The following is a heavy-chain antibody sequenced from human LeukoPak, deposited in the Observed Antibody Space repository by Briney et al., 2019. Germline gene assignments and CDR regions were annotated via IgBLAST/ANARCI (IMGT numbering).Heavy chain of an antibody. D-gene: IGHD6-13*01. J-gene: IGHJ4*02. CDR3: ARTAAAGTAVFDY. CDR1: GYTFTSYG. CDR2: SNAYNGNT. Sequence: ASVKVSCKASGYTFTSYGISRVRQAPGQRLEWMGWSNAYNGNTNYAQKLQGRVTMTTDTSTSTAYMELRSLRSDDTAVYYCARTAAAGTAVFDYWGQGTLVTVSS. V-gene: IGHV1-18*01.